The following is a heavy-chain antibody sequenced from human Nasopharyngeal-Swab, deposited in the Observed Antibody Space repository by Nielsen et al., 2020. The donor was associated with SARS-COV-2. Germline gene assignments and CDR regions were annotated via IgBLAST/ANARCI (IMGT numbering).Heavy chain of an antibody. CDR3: ARQIWLRFSWFDP. J-gene: IGHJ5*02. CDR1: GGSISSSSYY. D-gene: IGHD5-12*01. Sequence: SETLSLTCTVSGGSISSSSYYWGWIRQPPGKGLEWIGSSYYSGSTYYNPSLKSRVTISVYTSKNQFSLKLSSVTAADTAVYYCARQIWLRFSWFDPWGQGTLVTVSS. CDR2: SYYSGST. V-gene: IGHV4-39*01.